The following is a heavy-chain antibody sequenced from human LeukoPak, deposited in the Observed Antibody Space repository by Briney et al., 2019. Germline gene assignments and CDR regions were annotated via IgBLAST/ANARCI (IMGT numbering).Heavy chain of an antibody. CDR2: IRYDGSNK. J-gene: IGHJ4*02. Sequence: GGSLRLSCAASGFTFSSYVMHWVRQAPGKGLEWVAFIRYDGSNKYYAGSVKGRFTISRDNSKNTLYLQMNSLRAEDTAVYYCAKDRIGGDGYNSVWDYWGQGTLVTVSS. CDR3: AKDRIGGDGYNSVWDY. V-gene: IGHV3-30*02. CDR1: GFTFSSYV. D-gene: IGHD5-24*01.